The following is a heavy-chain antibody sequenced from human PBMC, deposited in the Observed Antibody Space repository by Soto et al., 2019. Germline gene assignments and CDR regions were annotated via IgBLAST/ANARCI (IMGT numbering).Heavy chain of an antibody. CDR1: GFTFSSYG. J-gene: IGHJ5*02. Sequence: PGGSLRLSCAASGFTFSSYGMHWVRQAPGKGLEWVAVISYDGSNKYYADSVKGRFTISRDNSKNTLYLQMNSLRAEETAVYYCAKDTSPSGSYYDNGFAPWGQGTLVTVSS. CDR2: ISYDGSNK. D-gene: IGHD1-26*01. V-gene: IGHV3-30*18. CDR3: AKDTSPSGSYYDNGFAP.